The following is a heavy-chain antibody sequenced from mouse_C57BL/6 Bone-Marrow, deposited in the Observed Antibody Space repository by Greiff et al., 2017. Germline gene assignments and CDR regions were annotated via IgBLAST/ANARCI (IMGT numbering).Heavy chain of an antibody. CDR2: INYDGSST. CDR1: GFTFSDYY. V-gene: IGHV5-16*01. J-gene: IGHJ3*01. CDR3: ARPLYGSSSIAY. D-gene: IGHD1-1*01. Sequence: EVQVVESEGGLVQPGSSMKLSCTASGFTFSDYYMAWVRQVPEKGLEWVANINYDGSSTYYLDSLKSRFIISRDNAKNILYLQMSSLKSEDTATYYCARPLYGSSSIAYWGQGTLVTVSA.